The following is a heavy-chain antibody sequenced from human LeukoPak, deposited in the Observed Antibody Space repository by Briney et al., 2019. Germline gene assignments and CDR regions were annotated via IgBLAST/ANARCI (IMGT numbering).Heavy chain of an antibody. J-gene: IGHJ4*02. CDR2: ISNSGGST. CDR1: GFTLSSHA. D-gene: IGHD6-6*01. V-gene: IGHV3-23*01. CDR3: AKETSSSFDY. Sequence: PGGSLRLSCAASGFTLSSHAMNWVRHAPGKALEWVSGISNSGGSTYYADSVKGRFTISRDNSKNTLYLQMNSLRAEDTAVYYCAKETSSSFDYWGQGTLVTASS.